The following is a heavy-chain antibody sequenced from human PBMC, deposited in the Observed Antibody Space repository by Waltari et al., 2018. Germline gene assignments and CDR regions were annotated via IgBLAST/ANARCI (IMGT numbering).Heavy chain of an antibody. CDR2: IYYSGST. D-gene: IGHD6-6*01. Sequence: QVQLQESGPGLVKPSETLSLTCTVSGGSISSYSWSWIRQPPGKGLAWIGYIYYSGSTNSNPARKSRVTISVDTSKNQFSLKLSSVTAADTAVYYCARGTAAARPFWFDPWGQGALVTVSS. CDR3: ARGTAAARPFWFDP. J-gene: IGHJ5*02. V-gene: IGHV4-59*01. CDR1: GGSISSYS.